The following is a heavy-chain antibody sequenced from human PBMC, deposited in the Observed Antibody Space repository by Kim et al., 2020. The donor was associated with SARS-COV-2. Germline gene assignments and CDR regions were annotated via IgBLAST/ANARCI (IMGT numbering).Heavy chain of an antibody. V-gene: IGHV1-3*01. CDR2: INAGNGNT. J-gene: IGHJ5*02. D-gene: IGHD2-21*01. CDR1: GYTFTSYA. CDR3: ARGRNERLAYCGGDYSHPDNGFDP. Sequence: ASVKVSCKASGYTFTSYAMHWVRQAPGQRLEWMGWINAGNGNTKYSQKFQGRVTITRDTSASTAYMELSSLRSEDTAVYYCARGRNERLAYCGGDYSHPDNGFDPWGQGTLVTVSS.